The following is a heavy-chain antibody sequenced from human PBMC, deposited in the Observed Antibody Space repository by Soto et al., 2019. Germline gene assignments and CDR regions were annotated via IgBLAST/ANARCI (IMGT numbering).Heavy chain of an antibody. D-gene: IGHD3-22*01. CDR3: ARPLEDCSGYYPNDYYYYGMDV. J-gene: IGHJ6*02. V-gene: IGHV1-69*13. Sequence: SVKVSCKASGGTFSSYAISWVRQAPGQGLEWMGGIIPIFCTANYAQKLQGRVTITADESTSTAYMELSSLSSEDTAVYYCARPLEDCSGYYPNDYYYYGMDVWGQGTTGTVSS. CDR2: IIPIFCTA. CDR1: GGTFSSYA.